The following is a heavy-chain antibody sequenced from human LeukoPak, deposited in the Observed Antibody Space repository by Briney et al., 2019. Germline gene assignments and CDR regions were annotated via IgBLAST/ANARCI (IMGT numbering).Heavy chain of an antibody. CDR2: FYPDDSET. J-gene: IGHJ4*02. D-gene: IGHD6-19*01. Sequence: GESLKISCEASRYNFTISWIAWVRQMPGKGLEWMGIFYPDDSETRYSPSFQGQVTISADKSTSAAYLQWTSLKASDTAMYYCANSVSVAGTALDYWGQGTLVTVSS. CDR1: RYNFTISW. V-gene: IGHV5-51*01. CDR3: ANSVSVAGTALDY.